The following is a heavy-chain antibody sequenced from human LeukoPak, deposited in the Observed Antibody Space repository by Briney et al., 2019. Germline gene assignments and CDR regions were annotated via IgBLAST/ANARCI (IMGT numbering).Heavy chain of an antibody. CDR3: AKGIWFGEFGDGVT. D-gene: IGHD3-10*01. Sequence: GGSLRLSCAASGFTFSRYGMHWVRQAPGKGLEWVAFIPYDGSNKYYADSVKGRFTISRDNSKNTLYLQMNSLRAEDTAAYYCAKGIWFGEFGDGVTWGQGTLVTVSS. V-gene: IGHV3-30*02. J-gene: IGHJ4*02. CDR2: IPYDGSNK. CDR1: GFTFSRYG.